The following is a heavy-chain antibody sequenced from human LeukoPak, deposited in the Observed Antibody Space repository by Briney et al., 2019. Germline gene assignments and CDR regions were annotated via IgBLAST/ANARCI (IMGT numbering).Heavy chain of an antibody. Sequence: GGSLRLSCAASGFTFSSHWMSWVRQAPGKGLEWVANIKKDGSEKYYVDSVKGRFTISRDNAKNSLYLQMHSLRAEDTAVYYCARAKRNGFDIWGQGTMVTVSS. CDR2: IKKDGSEK. V-gene: IGHV3-7*04. J-gene: IGHJ3*02. CDR1: GFTFSSHW. CDR3: ARAKRNGFDI.